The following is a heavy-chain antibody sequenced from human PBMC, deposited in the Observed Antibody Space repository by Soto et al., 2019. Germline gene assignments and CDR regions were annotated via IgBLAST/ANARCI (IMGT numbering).Heavy chain of an antibody. V-gene: IGHV4-34*01. J-gene: IGHJ4*02. CDR2: INHIGGT. D-gene: IGHD5-12*01. CDR3: ARDHSGYDFRSY. CDR1: GGSFSGYY. Sequence: PSETLSLTCAFYGGSFSGYYWSWIRQPPGKGLEWIGEINHIGGTNYDPSLNSRVTISVDTSKNQFSLKLTSVTAADTAVYYCARDHSGYDFRSYWGQGTLVTVSS.